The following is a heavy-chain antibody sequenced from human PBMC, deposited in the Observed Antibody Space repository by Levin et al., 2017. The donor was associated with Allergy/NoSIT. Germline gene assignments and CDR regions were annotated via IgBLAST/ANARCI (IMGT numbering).Heavy chain of an antibody. D-gene: IGHD3-3*01. V-gene: IGHV1-3*01. CDR2: INAGNGNT. CDR1: GYTFTSYA. Sequence: ASVKVSCKASGYTFTSYAMHWVRQAPGQRLEWMGWINAGNGNTKYSQKFQGRVTITRDTSASTAYMELSSLRSEDTAVYYCARDRITIFGVVGEAFDIWGQGTMVTVSS. CDR3: ARDRITIFGVVGEAFDI. J-gene: IGHJ3*02.